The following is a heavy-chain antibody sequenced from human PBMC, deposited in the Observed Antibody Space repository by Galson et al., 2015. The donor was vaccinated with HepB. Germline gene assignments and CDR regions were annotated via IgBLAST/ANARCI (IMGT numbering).Heavy chain of an antibody. D-gene: IGHD1-14*01. Sequence: SLRLSCAVTGFTFADYAISWVRQAPGKGLEWVSFIRSIGYGGTAEYAASVKGRFTISRDDSKNIAYLQMDDLKTEDTAVYYCARETSHGPDYYYYYGMDVWGQGTTVTVSS. CDR1: GFTFADYA. J-gene: IGHJ6*02. V-gene: IGHV3-49*04. CDR2: IRSIGYGGTA. CDR3: ARETSHGPDYYYYYGMDV.